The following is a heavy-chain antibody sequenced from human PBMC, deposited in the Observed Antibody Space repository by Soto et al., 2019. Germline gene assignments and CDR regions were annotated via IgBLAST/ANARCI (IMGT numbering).Heavy chain of an antibody. Sequence: QVQLVESGGGVVQPGRSLRLSCAASGFTFSSYAMLWVRQAPGKGLEWVALISYDGSNKHYEDSVKGRFTISRDNSKNTLYLQMNSMRTEDTAMFYCAREGGIARAGNNWFDPWRQGTLVTVSS. J-gene: IGHJ5*02. D-gene: IGHD6-13*01. CDR2: ISYDGSNK. CDR1: GFTFSSYA. V-gene: IGHV3-30-3*01. CDR3: AREGGIARAGNNWFDP.